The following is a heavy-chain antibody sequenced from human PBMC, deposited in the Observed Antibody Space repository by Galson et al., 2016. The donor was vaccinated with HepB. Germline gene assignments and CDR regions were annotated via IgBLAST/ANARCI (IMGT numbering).Heavy chain of an antibody. CDR3: AKPRSSGWYDFDY. Sequence: SLRLSCAASGFTFTDYVMSWVRQAPGKGLEWVSVITGSGDTTYYAGSVKGRFTISRDNSKNTLFLQMNSLRAEDTAIYYCAKPRSSGWYDFDYWGQGTLVAVSS. J-gene: IGHJ4*02. CDR1: GFTFTDYV. D-gene: IGHD6-13*01. CDR2: ITGSGDTT. V-gene: IGHV3-23*01.